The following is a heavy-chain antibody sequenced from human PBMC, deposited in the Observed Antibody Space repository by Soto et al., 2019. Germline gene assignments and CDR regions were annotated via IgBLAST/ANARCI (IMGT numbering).Heavy chain of an antibody. D-gene: IGHD3-16*01. CDR2: TYYRSRWYN. CDR3: AREFPYYVSSDSYLDY. V-gene: IGHV6-1*01. Sequence: LSLTCAISGDSVSGNSAAWNWIRQSPSRGLEWLGRTYYRSRWYNDYAVSVKSRITVTPDTSKNQFSLHLNSVTPEDTAVYCCAREFPYYVSSDSYLDYWGQGALVTVSS. J-gene: IGHJ4*02. CDR1: GDSVSGNSAA.